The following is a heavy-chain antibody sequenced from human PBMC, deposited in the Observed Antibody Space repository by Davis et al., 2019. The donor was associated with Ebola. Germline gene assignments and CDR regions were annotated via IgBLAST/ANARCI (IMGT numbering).Heavy chain of an antibody. Sequence: PGGSLRLSCAASGFTFSTYSMNWVRQAPGKGLEWVSYISSTSATIYYADSVQGRFTISRDNSKNTLYLQMNSLRAEDTAVYYCARGGDTSGYYVRDNWFAPWGQGTLVTVSS. CDR3: ARGGDTSGYYVRDNWFAP. CDR2: ISSTSATI. D-gene: IGHD3-22*01. V-gene: IGHV3-48*01. CDR1: GFTFSTYS. J-gene: IGHJ5*02.